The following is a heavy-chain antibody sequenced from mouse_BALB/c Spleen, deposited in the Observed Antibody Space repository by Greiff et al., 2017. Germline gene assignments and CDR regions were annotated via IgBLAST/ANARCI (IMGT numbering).Heavy chain of an antibody. CDR2: IWSGGST. Sequence: QVHVKQSGPGLVQPSQSLSITCTVSGFSLTSYGVHWVRQSPGKGLEWLGVIWSGGSTDYNAAFISRLSISKDNSKSQVFFKMNSLQANDTAIYYCARYDYDSYYFDYWGQGTTLTVSS. CDR3: ARYDYDSYYFDY. D-gene: IGHD2-4*01. CDR1: GFSLTSYG. J-gene: IGHJ2*01. V-gene: IGHV2-2*02.